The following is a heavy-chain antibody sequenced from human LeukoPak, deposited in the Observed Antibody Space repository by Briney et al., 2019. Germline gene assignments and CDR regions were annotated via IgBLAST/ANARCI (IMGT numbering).Heavy chain of an antibody. CDR2: IKYDRTTK. CDR1: GFIFNNYW. J-gene: IGHJ4*02. V-gene: IGHV3-7*03. D-gene: IGHD1-1*01. Sequence: PGGSLRLSCAASGFIFNNYWMDWVRQTPGKGLEWVANIKYDRTTKYYVDSVKGRFTISRDSAKNSLYLQMNSLRAEDTAVYFCSRQLEEWGQGTLVTVSS. CDR3: SRQLEE.